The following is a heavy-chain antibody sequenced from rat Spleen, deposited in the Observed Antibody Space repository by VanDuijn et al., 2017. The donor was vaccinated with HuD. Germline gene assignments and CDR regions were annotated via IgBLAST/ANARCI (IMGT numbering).Heavy chain of an antibody. Sequence: QVQLKESGPGLVQPSQTLSLTCTVSGFSVSSHGVIWVRQPPGKGLEWMGVIWGNGNTNYSSALKSRLSISRDTSKSQIYLKMNSLQTEDTATYFCARADVAGLSTDGIWGQGIMVTVSS. CDR3: ARADVAGLSTDGI. CDR1: GFSVSSHG. V-gene: IGHV2-13*01. CDR2: IWGNGNT. J-gene: IGHJ2*01. D-gene: IGHD1-2*01.